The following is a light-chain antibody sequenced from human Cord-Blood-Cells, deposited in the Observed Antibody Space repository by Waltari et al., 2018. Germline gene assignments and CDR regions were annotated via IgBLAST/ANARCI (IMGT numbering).Light chain of an antibody. V-gene: IGLV2-14*01. Sequence: QSALTQPASVSGSPGQSITISCTGPCRHVGGFNSVSWYQQHPGKAPKLMIYDVSKRPSGVSNRFSGSKSGNTASLTISGLQAEDEADYYCSSYTSSSTWVFGGGTKLTIL. CDR3: SSYTSSSTWV. J-gene: IGLJ3*02. CDR2: DVS. CDR1: CRHVGGFNS.